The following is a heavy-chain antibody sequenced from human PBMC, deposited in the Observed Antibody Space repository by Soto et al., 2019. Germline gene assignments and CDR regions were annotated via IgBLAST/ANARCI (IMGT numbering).Heavy chain of an antibody. CDR3: ALHTRISSSSWYYFDY. D-gene: IGHD6-13*01. Sequence: GGSLRLSCAASGFTFSSYGMHWVRQAPGKGLEWVAVIWYDGSNKYYADSVKGRFTISRDNSKNTLYLQMNSLRAEDTAVYYCALHTRISSSSWYYFDYWGQGTLVTVSS. J-gene: IGHJ4*02. CDR1: GFTFSSYG. V-gene: IGHV3-33*01. CDR2: IWYDGSNK.